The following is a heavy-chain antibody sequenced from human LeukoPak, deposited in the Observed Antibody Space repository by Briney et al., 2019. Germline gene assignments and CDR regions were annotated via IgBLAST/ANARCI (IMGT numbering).Heavy chain of an antibody. CDR3: AKDLSTLVRGVMGIFDS. CDR1: GFTFRSHG. CDR2: VSYDGSNK. D-gene: IGHD3-10*01. Sequence: GGSLRLSCAASGFTFRSHGMHWVRQAPGKGLEWVAVVSYDGSNKYYADSVRGRFTISRDNSKTTLYLQMNSLRAEDTAFYYCAKDLSTLVRGVMGIFDSWGQGTLVTVSS. J-gene: IGHJ4*02. V-gene: IGHV3-30*18.